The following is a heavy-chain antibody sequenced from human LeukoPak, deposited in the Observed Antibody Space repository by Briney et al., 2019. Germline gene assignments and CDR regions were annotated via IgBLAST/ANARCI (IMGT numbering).Heavy chain of an antibody. J-gene: IGHJ4*02. Sequence: SGPTLVKPTQTLTLTCTFSGFSLSASGVGVGWIRQPPGKALEWLALIYWDGDKHYSPSLKSRLTITKDTSKNQVVLSMTKMDPVDTATYYCAHAVPDVVFDYWGRGTLVTASS. CDR1: GFSLSASGVG. CDR3: AHAVPDVVFDY. D-gene: IGHD2-2*01. V-gene: IGHV2-5*02. CDR2: IYWDGDK.